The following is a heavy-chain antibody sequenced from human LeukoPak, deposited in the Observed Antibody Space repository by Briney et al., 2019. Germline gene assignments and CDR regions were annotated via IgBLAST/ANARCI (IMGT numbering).Heavy chain of an antibody. CDR3: AREGSDSSGYQDS. D-gene: IGHD3-22*01. Sequence: ASVPVSCKASGYTFTGYYMHWVRQAPAQGLEWMGLINPNTGGTNYAQKFQGRVIMTRDTSINTAYMELSRRRSDDTAMYYCAREGSDSSGYQDSWGQGTLVTVSS. V-gene: IGHV1-2*02. CDR1: GYTFTGYY. J-gene: IGHJ4*02. CDR2: INPNTGGT.